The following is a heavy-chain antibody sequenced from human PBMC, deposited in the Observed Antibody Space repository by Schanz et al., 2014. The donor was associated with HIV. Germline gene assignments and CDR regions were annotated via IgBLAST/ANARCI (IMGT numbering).Heavy chain of an antibody. CDR3: ANTEFTYSSSSDYYYGMDV. CDR2: IWYDGTNK. V-gene: IGHV3-33*08. CDR1: GFTFSSYG. D-gene: IGHD6-6*01. Sequence: QVQLVESGGGVVQPGRSLRLSCAASGFTFSSYGMHWVRQAPGKGLEWVAVIWYDGTNKYYADSVKGRFTISRDNSKKTLYLQMNSQRAEDTAVYYCANTEFTYSSSSDYYYGMDVWGQGTTVTVSS. J-gene: IGHJ6*02.